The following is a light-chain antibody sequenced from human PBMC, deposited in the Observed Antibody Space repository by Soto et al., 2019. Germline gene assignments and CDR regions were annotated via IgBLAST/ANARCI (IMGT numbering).Light chain of an antibody. CDR1: QSVSSSY. CDR2: GAS. Sequence: ESVLTQSPGILSLPPGERATISCRASQSVSSSYLAWYQQKPGQAPRLLIYGASSRATGIPDRFSGSGSGTDFTLTISRLEPEDFAVYYCQQYGSSPLTFGGGTKV. V-gene: IGKV3-20*01. CDR3: QQYGSSPLT. J-gene: IGKJ4*01.